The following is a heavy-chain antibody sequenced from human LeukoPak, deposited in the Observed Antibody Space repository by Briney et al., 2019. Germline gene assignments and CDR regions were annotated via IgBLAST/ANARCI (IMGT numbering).Heavy chain of an antibody. V-gene: IGHV1-2*02. CDR3: ARGGVVLWFGEFYQPKYNWFDP. CDR1: GYTFTDYF. CDR2: INPNSGGT. D-gene: IGHD3-10*01. Sequence: ASVKVSCKASGYTFTDYFIHWVRQAPGQGLEWMGWINPNSGGTNYAQKFQGRVTMTRDTSISTAYMELSRLRSDDTAVYYCARGGVVLWFGEFYQPKYNWFDPWGQGTLVTVSS. J-gene: IGHJ5*02.